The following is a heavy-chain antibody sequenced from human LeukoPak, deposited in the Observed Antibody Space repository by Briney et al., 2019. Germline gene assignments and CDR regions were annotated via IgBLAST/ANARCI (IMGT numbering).Heavy chain of an antibody. CDR2: IYYSGST. J-gene: IGHJ4*02. V-gene: IGHV4-61*01. Sequence: SETLSLTCTVSGYSISSSYYWSWIRQPPGKGLEWIGYIYYSGSTNYNPSLKSRVTISVDTSKNQFSLKLSSVTAADTAVYYCARAGRMVATFSFYDYWGQGTLVTVSS. D-gene: IGHD5-12*01. CDR3: ARAGRMVATFSFYDY. CDR1: GYSISSSYY.